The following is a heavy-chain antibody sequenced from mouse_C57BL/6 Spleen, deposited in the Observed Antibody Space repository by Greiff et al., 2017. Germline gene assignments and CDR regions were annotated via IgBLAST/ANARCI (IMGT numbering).Heavy chain of an antibody. J-gene: IGHJ1*03. CDR2: LDPETGGT. CDR1: GYTFTDYE. Sequence: VQLQQSGAELVRPGASVTLSCKASGYTFTDYEMHWVKQTPVHGLEWIGALDPETGGTAYNQKFKGKAILTADKSSSTAYMALRSLTSEDSAVYYCTRRYYGSSRYFDVWGTGTTVTVSS. V-gene: IGHV1-15*01. D-gene: IGHD1-1*01. CDR3: TRRYYGSSRYFDV.